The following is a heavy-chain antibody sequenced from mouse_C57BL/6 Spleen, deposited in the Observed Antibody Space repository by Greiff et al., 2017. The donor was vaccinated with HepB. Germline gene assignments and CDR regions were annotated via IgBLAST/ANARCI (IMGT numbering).Heavy chain of an antibody. CDR2: ISSGGSYT. D-gene: IGHD2-2*01. CDR3: ARQQGGLRDWYFDV. J-gene: IGHJ1*03. Sequence: EVKLVESGGDLVKPGGSLKLSCAASGFTFSSYGMSWVRQTPDKRLEWVATISSGGSYTYYPDSVKGRFTISRDNAKNTLYLQMSSLKSEDTAMYDCARQQGGLRDWYFDVWGTGTTVTVSS. CDR1: GFTFSSYG. V-gene: IGHV5-6*02.